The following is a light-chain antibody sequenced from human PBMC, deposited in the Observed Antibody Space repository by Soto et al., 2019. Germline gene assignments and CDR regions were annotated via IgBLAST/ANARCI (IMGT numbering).Light chain of an antibody. CDR3: QQRGNWPPTWT. J-gene: IGKJ1*01. CDR1: QSVSNNY. CDR2: GAS. V-gene: IGKV3D-20*02. Sequence: EIVLTQSPGTLSLSPGERATLSCRASQSVSNNYLAWYQQKPGQAPRLLIYGASIRATGIPARFSGSWSGTDFTLTINGLEPEDSAVYYCQQRGNWPPTWTFGQGTKVDIK.